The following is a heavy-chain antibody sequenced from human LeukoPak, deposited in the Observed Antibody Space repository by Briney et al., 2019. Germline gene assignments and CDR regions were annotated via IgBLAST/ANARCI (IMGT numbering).Heavy chain of an antibody. D-gene: IGHD2-15*01. CDR3: ASRGYCGGGSCHSAYFHH. V-gene: IGHV4-59*01. CDR2: IYYSGST. CDR1: GGSISSYY. J-gene: IGHJ1*01. Sequence: PSETLSLTCAVSGGSISSYYWSWIRQPPGKGLEWIGYIYYSGSTNYNPSLKSRVTISVDTSKNQFSLKLSSVTAADTAVYYCASRGYCGGGSCHSAYFHHWGQGTLVTVSS.